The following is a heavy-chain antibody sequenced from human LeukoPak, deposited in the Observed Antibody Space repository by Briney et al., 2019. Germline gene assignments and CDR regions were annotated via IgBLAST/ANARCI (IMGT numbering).Heavy chain of an antibody. CDR1: GGSISSSSYY. CDR3: ARDPLEGGDYILDY. J-gene: IGHJ4*02. CDR2: IYYSGST. Sequence: PSETLSLTCTVSGGSISSSSYYWGWIRQPPGKGLEWIGSIYYSGSTYYNPSLKSRVTISVDTSKNQFSLKLSSVTAADTAVYYCARDPLEGGDYILDYWGQGTLVTVSS. D-gene: IGHD4-17*01. V-gene: IGHV4-39*07.